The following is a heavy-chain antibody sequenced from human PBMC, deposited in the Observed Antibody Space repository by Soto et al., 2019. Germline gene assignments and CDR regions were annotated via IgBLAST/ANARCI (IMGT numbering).Heavy chain of an antibody. V-gene: IGHV4-30-4*01. Sequence: SETLSLTCTVSGGSINSGDYYWSWIRQPPGKGLEWIGYIYYSGSTYYNPSLKSRVTISVDTSRNQFSLKLSSVTAADTAVYYCARDSPLWSKRSDYYYYMDVWGKGTTVTVSS. J-gene: IGHJ6*03. CDR1: GGSINSGDYY. CDR2: IYYSGST. D-gene: IGHD3-3*01. CDR3: ARDSPLWSKRSDYYYYMDV.